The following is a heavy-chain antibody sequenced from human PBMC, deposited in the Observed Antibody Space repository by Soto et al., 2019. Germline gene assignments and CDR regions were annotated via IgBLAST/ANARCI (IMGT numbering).Heavy chain of an antibody. CDR1: GGSISSSSYY. V-gene: IGHV4-39*01. Sequence: SETLSLTCTVSGGSISSSSYYWGWIRQPPGKGLEWIGSIYYSGSTYYNPSLKSRVTISVDTSKNQFSLKLSSVTAADTAVYYCARVGTIFGVVILFYGMDVWGQGTTVTVSS. CDR3: ARVGTIFGVVILFYGMDV. D-gene: IGHD3-3*01. CDR2: IYYSGST. J-gene: IGHJ6*02.